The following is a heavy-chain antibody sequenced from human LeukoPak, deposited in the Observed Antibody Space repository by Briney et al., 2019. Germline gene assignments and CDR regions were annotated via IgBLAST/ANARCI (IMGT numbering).Heavy chain of an antibody. D-gene: IGHD1-7*01. CDR3: ARGELGEFDS. CDR1: GWSFSGYY. V-gene: IGHV4-34*01. Sequence: SETLSLTCAVYGWSFSGYYLSWIRQAPGKGLEWIGSMWHSDSPYFNPSLKSRVIISADTSKNQFFLNLTSVAAADTAVYYCARGELGEFDSWGQGTLVTVSS. J-gene: IGHJ4*02. CDR2: MWHSDSP.